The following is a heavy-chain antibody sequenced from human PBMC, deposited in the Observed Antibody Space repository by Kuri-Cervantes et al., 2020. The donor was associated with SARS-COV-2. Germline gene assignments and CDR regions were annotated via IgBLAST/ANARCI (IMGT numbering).Heavy chain of an antibody. J-gene: IGHJ4*02. D-gene: IGHD3-16*01. CDR2: INHSGST. CDR1: GGSFCGFY. Sequence: SQTLSLTCAVSGGSFCGFYWSWIRQPPGKGLEWIGEINHSGSTNYNPSLKSRVTISVDTSKNQFSLKLSSVTAADTAVYYCARGRSFVGNWGQGTLVTVSS. V-gene: IGHV4-34*01. CDR3: ARGRSFVGN.